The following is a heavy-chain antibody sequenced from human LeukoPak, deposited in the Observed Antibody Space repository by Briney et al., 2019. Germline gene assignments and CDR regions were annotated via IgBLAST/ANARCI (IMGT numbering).Heavy chain of an antibody. J-gene: IGHJ5*02. CDR2: IYTSGST. CDR1: GGSISSYY. V-gene: IGHV4-4*07. Sequence: SETLSLTCTVSGGSISSYYWSWIRQPAGKGLEWIGRIYTSGSTNYNPSLKSRVTISVDTSKNQFSLKLSSVTAADTAVYYCAREVVVPAANWFDPWGQGTLVTVSS. D-gene: IGHD2-2*01. CDR3: AREVVVPAANWFDP.